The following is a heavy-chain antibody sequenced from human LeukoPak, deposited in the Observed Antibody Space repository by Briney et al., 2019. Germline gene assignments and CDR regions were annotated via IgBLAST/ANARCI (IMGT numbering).Heavy chain of an antibody. D-gene: IGHD3-16*01. Sequence: PGGSLRLSCAVSGFTVGSSYMSWVRQSPRKGLEWVAIIYTGGNTYYADSVRGRFTISRDNSKNMLYLEMNGLRDEDTAVYYCVRDSYGTSWGQGTLVTVSS. J-gene: IGHJ5*02. V-gene: IGHV3-66*01. CDR2: IYTGGNT. CDR1: GFTVGSSY. CDR3: VRDSYGTS.